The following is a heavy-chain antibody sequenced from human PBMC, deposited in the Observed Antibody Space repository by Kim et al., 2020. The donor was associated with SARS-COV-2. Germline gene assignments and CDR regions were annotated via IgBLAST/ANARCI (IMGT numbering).Heavy chain of an antibody. D-gene: IGHD4-17*01. CDR2: LFSSGSP. V-gene: IGHV4-39*01. CDR3: ARLVGPVTHEPDY. Sequence: SETLSLTCTVSGGSITNNNYYWGWIRQPPGKGLEWIGSLFSSGSPKYNPSLQSRVTISIDTSKNLFSLRLTSVTAADTSVYFCARLVGPVTHEPDYWSQGTPVTVPS. CDR1: GGSITNNNYY. J-gene: IGHJ4*02.